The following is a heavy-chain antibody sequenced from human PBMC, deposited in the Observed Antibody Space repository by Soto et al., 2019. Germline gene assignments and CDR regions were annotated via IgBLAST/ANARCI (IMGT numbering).Heavy chain of an antibody. CDR2: IYPGDSDT. V-gene: IGHV5-51*01. Sequence: EVQLVQSGAEVKKPGESLKISCKGSGYSFTSYWIGWVRQMPGKGLEWMGIIYPGDSDTRYSPSFQGQVTISADKSISTAYLQWSSLKASDTAMYYCARHSGVWFGGNYYYYMDVWGKGTTVTVSS. CDR1: GYSFTSYW. D-gene: IGHD3-10*01. J-gene: IGHJ6*03. CDR3: ARHSGVWFGGNYYYYMDV.